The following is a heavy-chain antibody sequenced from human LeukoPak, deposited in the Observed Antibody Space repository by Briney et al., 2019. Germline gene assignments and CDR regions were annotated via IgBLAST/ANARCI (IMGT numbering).Heavy chain of an antibody. CDR2: IYLGDSDT. CDR1: GDSFTTYW. D-gene: IGHD1-1*01. V-gene: IGHV5-51*01. Sequence: PGESLKISCKGSGDSFTTYWIGWVRQMPGKGLEWMGIIYLGDSDTRYSPPFQGQVTISADKSINTAYLQWSSLKASDTAMYYCVRHRNWNYDYWGQGTLVTVSS. CDR3: VRHRNWNYDY. J-gene: IGHJ4*02.